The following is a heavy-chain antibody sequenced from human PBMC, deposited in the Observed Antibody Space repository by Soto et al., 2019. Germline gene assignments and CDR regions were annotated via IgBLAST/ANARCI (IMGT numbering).Heavy chain of an antibody. CDR3: AKATYDTTFYTSSFDS. CDR2: ITGSDGRT. J-gene: IGHJ4*02. D-gene: IGHD3-22*01. V-gene: IGHV3-23*01. Sequence: VQLLESGGGLVQPGGSLRLSCAASEFTFSNYAMTWVRQAPGKGLEWVSLITGSDGRTYYADSVKGRLTISRDNSKNTLFLQMNSLRAEDTAVYYCAKATYDTTFYTSSFDSWGQGTLVTVSS. CDR1: EFTFSNYA.